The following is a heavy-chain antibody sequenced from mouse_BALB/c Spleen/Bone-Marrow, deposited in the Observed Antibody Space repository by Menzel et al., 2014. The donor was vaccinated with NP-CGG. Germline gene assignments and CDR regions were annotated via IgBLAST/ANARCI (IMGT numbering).Heavy chain of an antibody. V-gene: IGHV1-4*01. CDR1: DYTFTTYW. CDR2: IDPRTGYT. D-gene: IGHD3-3*01. J-gene: IGHJ3*01. Sequence: LEESGAELATPGASVKMSCKVSDYTFTTYWMHWVKQRPGQGLEWIGYIDPRTGYTEYNQKFKDKATLTADKSSSTAYMQRSNMKSEDSAVCYCAGWRDAYWGQGTLVTVSA. CDR3: AGWRDAY.